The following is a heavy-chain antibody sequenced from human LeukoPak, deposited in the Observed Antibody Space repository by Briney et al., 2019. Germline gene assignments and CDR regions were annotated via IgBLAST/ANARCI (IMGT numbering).Heavy chain of an antibody. CDR2: IMPLFGTA. J-gene: IGHJ5*02. CDR1: GGTFNKSA. CDR3: ARDVHGDYGSGWFDP. D-gene: IGHD4-17*01. V-gene: IGHV1-69*05. Sequence: SVKVSCKTSGGTFNKSAISWVRQAPGQGLEWLGGIMPLFGTAGYAQKFQGRVTITKDESTRTVYLELTSLTSDDTAVYYCARDVHGDYGSGWFDPWGQGTLVSVSS.